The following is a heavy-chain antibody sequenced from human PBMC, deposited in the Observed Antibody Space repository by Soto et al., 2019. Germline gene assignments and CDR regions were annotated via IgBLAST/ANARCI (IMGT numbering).Heavy chain of an antibody. J-gene: IGHJ6*02. V-gene: IGHV1-69*13. CDR3: ASQDIVVVPPAIHYYGMDA. CDR1: GGTFSSYA. Sequence: SVKVSFKASGGTFSSYAISWLRQAPGQGLECMGGIIPIFGTANYAQKFQGRVTITADEYTSTAYMELSSLRSEDTAVYYCASQDIVVVPPAIHYYGMDAWGQGTTVTV. D-gene: IGHD2-2*01. CDR2: IIPIFGTA.